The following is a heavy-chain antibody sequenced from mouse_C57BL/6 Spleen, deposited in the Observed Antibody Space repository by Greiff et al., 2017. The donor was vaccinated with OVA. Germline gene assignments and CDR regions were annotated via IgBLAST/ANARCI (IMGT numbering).Heavy chain of an antibody. CDR3: ARKSSGYVYYYAMDY. CDR1: GYTFTSYW. V-gene: IGHV1-59*01. CDR2: IDPSDSYT. J-gene: IGHJ4*01. Sequence: QVQLQQPGAELVRPGTSVKLSCKASGYTFTSYWMHWVKQRPGQGLEWIGVIDPSDSYTNYNQKFKGKATLTVDTSSSTAYMQRSSLTSEDSAVYYCARKSSGYVYYYAMDYWGQGTSVTVSS. D-gene: IGHD3-2*02.